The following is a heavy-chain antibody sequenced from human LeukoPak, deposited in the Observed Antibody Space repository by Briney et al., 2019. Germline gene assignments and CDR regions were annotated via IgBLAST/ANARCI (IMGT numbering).Heavy chain of an antibody. CDR2: IYHSGST. CDR3: ARVIVGVARAFDI. V-gene: IGHV4-4*02. Sequence: PSETLSLTCAVSGGSIGSSNWWSWVRQPPGKGLEWIGEIYHSGSTYYNPSLKSRVAISVDTSKNQFSLKLSSVTAADTAVYYCARVIVGVARAFDIWGQGTMVTVSS. J-gene: IGHJ3*02. CDR1: GGSIGSSNW. D-gene: IGHD1-26*01.